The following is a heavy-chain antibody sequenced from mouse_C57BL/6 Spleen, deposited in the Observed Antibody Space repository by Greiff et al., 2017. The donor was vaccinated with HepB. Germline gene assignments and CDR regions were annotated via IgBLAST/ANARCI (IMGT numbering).Heavy chain of an antibody. CDR2: IDPSDSYT. CDR3: ARIGIYYAMDY. D-gene: IGHD2-14*01. Sequence: VQLQQPGAELVRPGTSVKLSCKASGYTFTSYWMHWVKQRPGQGLEWIGVIDPSDSYTNYNQKFKGKATLTVDTSSSPAYMQHSSLTSEDSAVYYCARIGIYYAMDYWGQGTSVTVSS. J-gene: IGHJ4*01. CDR1: GYTFTSYW. V-gene: IGHV1-59*01.